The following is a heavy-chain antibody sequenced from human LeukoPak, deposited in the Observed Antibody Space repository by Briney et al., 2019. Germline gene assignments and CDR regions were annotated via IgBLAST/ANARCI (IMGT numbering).Heavy chain of an antibody. V-gene: IGHV4-59*01. CDR3: AAHCSSTSCYLFQH. D-gene: IGHD2-2*01. CDR1: GGSFSGYY. Sequence: PSETLSLTCAVYGGSFSGYYWSWIRQPPGKGLEWIGYIYYSGSTNYNPSLKSRVTISVDTSKNQFSLKLSSMTAADTAVYYCAAHCSSTSCYLFQHWGQGTLVTVSS. CDR2: IYYSGST. J-gene: IGHJ1*01.